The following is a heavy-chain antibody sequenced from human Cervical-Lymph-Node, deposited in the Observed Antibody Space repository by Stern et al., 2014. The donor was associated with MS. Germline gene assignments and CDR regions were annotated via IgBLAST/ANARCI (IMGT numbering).Heavy chain of an antibody. D-gene: IGHD3-16*02. CDR1: GFIFGGYA. CDR3: ARDLNSGELSFMLYYFDS. CDR2: LSYDGVNK. V-gene: IGHV3-30-3*01. Sequence: MQLVESGGGVVQPGGSVRLSCAASGFIFGGYAMSWVRHAPGTGLAWVALLSYDGVNKYYADSVKGRFTISRDTSKSTLYLQMTGLRPEDTAIYYCARDLNSGELSFMLYYFDSWGQGTLVTVSS. J-gene: IGHJ4*02.